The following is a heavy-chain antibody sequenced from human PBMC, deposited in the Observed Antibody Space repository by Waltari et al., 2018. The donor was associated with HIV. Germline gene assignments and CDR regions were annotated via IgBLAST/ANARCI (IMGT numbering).Heavy chain of an antibody. Sequence: QVQLIQSGAEVTKPGASVKVSCKVFGYTLTDLSMTWVRQAPGKGLEWMGGFDPEDDETIYAQKFQGRVTMTEDTSTDSAYMELSSLTSEDTAVYYCATGGGTTSIQLYDLDVWGQGTTVTVSS. CDR1: GYTLTDLS. D-gene: IGHD1-26*01. V-gene: IGHV1-24*01. CDR2: FDPEDDET. CDR3: ATGGGTTSIQLYDLDV. J-gene: IGHJ6*02.